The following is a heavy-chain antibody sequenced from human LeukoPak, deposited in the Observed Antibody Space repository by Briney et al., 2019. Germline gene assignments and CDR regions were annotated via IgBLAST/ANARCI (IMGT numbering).Heavy chain of an antibody. CDR3: ARARIAAAGGRLRDYYYYYYMDV. Sequence: GGSLRLSCAASGFTFSSYWMHWVRQAPGKGLEWVSYISSSSSTIYYADSVKGRFTISRDNAKNSLYLQMNSLRAEDTAVYYCARARIAAAGGRLRDYYYYYYMDVWGKGTTVTVSS. CDR1: GFTFSSYW. CDR2: ISSSSSTI. J-gene: IGHJ6*03. D-gene: IGHD6-13*01. V-gene: IGHV3-48*01.